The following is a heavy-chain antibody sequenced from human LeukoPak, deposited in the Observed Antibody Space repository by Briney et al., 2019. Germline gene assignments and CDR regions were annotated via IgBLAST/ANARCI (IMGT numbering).Heavy chain of an antibody. CDR1: GFTFSNYA. D-gene: IGHD6-13*01. CDR2: LSYDGNNN. Sequence: GGSLRLSCAASGFTFSNYAVHWVRQAPGKGLEWVAVLSYDGNNNYYADSVQGRFTISRDISKNTVFLQVNSLRSEDTAVYYCARGLFGAAAALYFDYWGQGTLVTVSS. CDR3: ARGLFGAAAALYFDY. V-gene: IGHV3-30-3*01. J-gene: IGHJ4*02.